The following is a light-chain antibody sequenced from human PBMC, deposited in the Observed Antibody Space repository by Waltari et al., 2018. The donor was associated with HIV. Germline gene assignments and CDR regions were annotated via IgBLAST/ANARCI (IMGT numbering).Light chain of an antibody. CDR3: CSYAGSTTLM. Sequence: QSALTQPGSVSGSPGQSITISCTGSTSDVGSYHIVSWYQQHPGKAPKLLIYEVVKRPSGISNRFSGSKSDNTASLTISGLQADDEADYYCCSYAGSTTLMFGGGTKLTVL. CDR1: TSDVGSYHI. V-gene: IGLV2-23*02. CDR2: EVV. J-gene: IGLJ3*02.